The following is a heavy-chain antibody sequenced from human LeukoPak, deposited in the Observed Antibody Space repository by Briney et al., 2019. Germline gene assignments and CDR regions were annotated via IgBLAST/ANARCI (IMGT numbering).Heavy chain of an antibody. V-gene: IGHV3-73*01. CDR2: IRNKADSYAT. J-gene: IGHJ4*02. D-gene: IGHD6-13*01. CDR3: TSRRISAAANPFDY. Sequence: PGGSLRLSCAASGFTFSASTMHWVRQASGKGLEWDDRIRNKADSYATAYAASMKGRFTISRDDSKNTAYLQMNSLKTEDTAVYYCTSRRISAAANPFDYWGQGTLVTVSS. CDR1: GFTFSAST.